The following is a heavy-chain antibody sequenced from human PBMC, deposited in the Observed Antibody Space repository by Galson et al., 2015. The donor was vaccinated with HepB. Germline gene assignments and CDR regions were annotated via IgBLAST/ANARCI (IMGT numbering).Heavy chain of an antibody. D-gene: IGHD6-19*01. CDR3: ARDGDSSGWYIDY. CDR2: ISYDGSNK. J-gene: IGHJ4*02. Sequence: SLRLSCAASGFTFSSYAMHWVRQAPGKGLEWVAVISYDGSNKYYTDSVKGRFTISRDNSKNTLYLQMNSLRAEDTAVYYCARDGDSSGWYIDYWGQGTLVTVSS. CDR1: GFTFSSYA. V-gene: IGHV3-30*04.